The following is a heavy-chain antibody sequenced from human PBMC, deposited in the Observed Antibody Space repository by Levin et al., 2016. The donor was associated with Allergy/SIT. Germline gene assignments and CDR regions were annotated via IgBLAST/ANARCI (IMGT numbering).Heavy chain of an antibody. CDR2: IYDNGRI. Sequence: SETLSLTCTVSGGSISSHSWYWIRQPPGKGLEWIGFIYDNGRINYNPSLKSRVTISVDTSNNQFSLRLSSVTAADTAEYYCARGYKLWQLYWYFDLWGRGTLVTVSS. V-gene: IGHV4-59*11. CDR1: GGSISSHS. D-gene: IGHD1-14*01. J-gene: IGHJ2*01. CDR3: ARGYKLWQLYWYFDL.